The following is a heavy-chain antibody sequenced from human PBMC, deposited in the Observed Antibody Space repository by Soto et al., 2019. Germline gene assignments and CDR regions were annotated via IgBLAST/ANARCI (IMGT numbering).Heavy chain of an antibody. Sequence: SETLSLTCTVSGGSISSGDYYWSWIRQPPGKGLEWIGYIYYSGSTYYNPSLKSRVTISVDTSKNQFSLKLSSVTAADTAVYYFVREDIAARPWFAPCGQGTLVPVSS. D-gene: IGHD6-6*01. V-gene: IGHV4-30-4*01. J-gene: IGHJ5*02. CDR1: GGSISSGDYY. CDR2: IYYSGST. CDR3: VREDIAARPWFAP.